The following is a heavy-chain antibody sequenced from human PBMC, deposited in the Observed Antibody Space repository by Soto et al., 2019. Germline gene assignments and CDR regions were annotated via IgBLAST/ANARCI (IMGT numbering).Heavy chain of an antibody. D-gene: IGHD5-12*01. J-gene: IGHJ1*01. CDR1: GFTFSSSA. V-gene: IGHV3-23*01. Sequence: EVQLLESGGGLVQPGGSLRLSCAASGFTFSSSAMSWVRQAPGKGLDWVSAISGNGDTTYYADSVKGRFTISRDISKNPLYLQMNSLRAEDTAVYYCANIRGYDLGSTTFQHWGQGTLVTVSS. CDR3: ANIRGYDLGSTTFQH. CDR2: ISGNGDTT.